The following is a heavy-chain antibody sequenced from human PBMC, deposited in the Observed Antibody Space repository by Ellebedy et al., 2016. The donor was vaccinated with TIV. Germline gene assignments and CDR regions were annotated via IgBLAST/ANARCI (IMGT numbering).Heavy chain of an antibody. Sequence: ASVKVSXXASGYTFTGYYMHWVRQAPGQGLEWMGWINPNSGGTNYAQKFQGWVTMTRDTSISTAYMELSRLRSDDTAVYYCARGQSAGYSSGWEGDHYYYYGMDVWGQGTTVTVSS. CDR1: GYTFTGYY. J-gene: IGHJ6*02. CDR3: ARGQSAGYSSGWEGDHYYYYGMDV. D-gene: IGHD6-19*01. V-gene: IGHV1-2*04. CDR2: INPNSGGT.